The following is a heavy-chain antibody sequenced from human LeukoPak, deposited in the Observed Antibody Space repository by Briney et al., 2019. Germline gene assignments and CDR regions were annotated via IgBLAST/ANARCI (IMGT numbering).Heavy chain of an antibody. D-gene: IGHD2/OR15-2a*01. CDR3: VRDFTWAFDS. V-gene: IGHV3-48*02. CDR2: FWTVIGVT. J-gene: IGHJ4*02. Sequence: GGSLRLSCTASGFIFSDSSMNWVRQAPGEGLVWVSHFWTVIGVTHYADSVRGRFTIGRDNAKSSLSLQMSSLRDEDTAVYYCVRDFTWAFDSWGQGVLVTVS. CDR1: GFIFSDSS.